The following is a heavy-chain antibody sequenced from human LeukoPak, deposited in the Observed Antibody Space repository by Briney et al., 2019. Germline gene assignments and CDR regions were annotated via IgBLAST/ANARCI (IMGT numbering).Heavy chain of an antibody. CDR2: INHSGST. CDR3: ARESPRRGYYYYYMDV. Sequence: SETLSLTCAVYGGSFSGYYWSWIRQPPGKGLEWIGEINHSGSTNYNPSLKSRVTISVDTSKNQFSLKLSSVTAADTAVFYCARESPRRGYYYYYMDVWGKGTTVTVSS. CDR1: GGSFSGYY. V-gene: IGHV4-34*01. J-gene: IGHJ6*03.